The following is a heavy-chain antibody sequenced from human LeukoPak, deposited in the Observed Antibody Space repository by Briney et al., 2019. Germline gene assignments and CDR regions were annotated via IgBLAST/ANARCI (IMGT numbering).Heavy chain of an antibody. D-gene: IGHD5-18*01. V-gene: IGHV4-38-2*02. Sequence: PSETLSLTCTVSGYSISSGYNWGWIRQPPGKGLEWIGNIYHSGSTYYNPSLKSRVTISVDTSKNQFSLNLTSVTAADTAVYYCARDAAMEYFDYWGQGTLVTVSS. CDR1: GYSISSGYN. J-gene: IGHJ4*02. CDR2: IYHSGST. CDR3: ARDAAMEYFDY.